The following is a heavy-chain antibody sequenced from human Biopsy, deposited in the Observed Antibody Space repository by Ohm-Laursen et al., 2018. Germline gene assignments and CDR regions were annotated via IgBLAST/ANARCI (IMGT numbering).Heavy chain of an antibody. Sequence: TLSLTCPVSRDSISNYYWTWIRQSPGKGLEWIGYIYYTGSTNYNPSVKSRVTISVDTSKNQFSLKLNSVTAADTAVYYCARMPHFDYWGQGILVTVSS. V-gene: IGHV4-59*01. CDR3: ARMPHFDY. CDR2: IYYTGST. CDR1: RDSISNYY. J-gene: IGHJ4*02. D-gene: IGHD2-2*01.